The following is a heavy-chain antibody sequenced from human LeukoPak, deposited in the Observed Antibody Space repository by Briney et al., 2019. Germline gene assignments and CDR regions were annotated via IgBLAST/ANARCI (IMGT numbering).Heavy chain of an antibody. CDR1: GGSISSSSYY. CDR2: IYYRGST. Sequence: SETLSLTCTVSGGSISSSSYYWGWIRQPPGKGLEWIGSIYYRGSTYYNPSLKSRVTISVDTSKNQFSLKLGSVTAADTAVYYCARRPLIVVVPPHAFDIWGQGTMVTVSS. CDR3: ARRPLIVVVPPHAFDI. J-gene: IGHJ3*02. V-gene: IGHV4-39*01. D-gene: IGHD2-2*01.